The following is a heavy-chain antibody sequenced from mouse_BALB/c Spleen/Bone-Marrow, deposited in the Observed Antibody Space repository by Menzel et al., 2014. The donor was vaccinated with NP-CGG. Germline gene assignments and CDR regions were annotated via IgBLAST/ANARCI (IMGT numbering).Heavy chain of an antibody. CDR2: ISYSGST. CDR1: GDSITSGY. CDR3: ASLLRIYYAMDY. V-gene: IGHV3-8*02. D-gene: IGHD1-1*01. J-gene: IGHJ4*01. Sequence: VKVVESGPSLVKPSQTLSLTCSVTGDSITSGYWNWIRKFPGNKLEHMGYISYSGSTYYNPSLKSRISITRDTSKNQYYLQLNSVTTKDTATYYCASLLRIYYAMDYWGQGTSVTVSS.